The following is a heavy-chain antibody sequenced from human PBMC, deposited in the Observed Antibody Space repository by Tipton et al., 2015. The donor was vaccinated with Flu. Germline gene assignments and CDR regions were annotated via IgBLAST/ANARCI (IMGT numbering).Heavy chain of an antibody. Sequence: QSGAEVKKPGSSVKVSCKASGGRFSNLSITWVRQAPGQGPEWMGRIIPIFGTPNYAQNFQGRVTITADESTSTAYMELSRLTSEDTAVYYCAKGRTYYYDNSGYNSFDNWGQGTLVIVSS. J-gene: IGHJ4*02. D-gene: IGHD3-22*01. CDR2: IIPIFGTP. CDR3: AKGRTYYYDNSGYNSFDN. CDR1: GGRFSNLS. V-gene: IGHV1-69*15.